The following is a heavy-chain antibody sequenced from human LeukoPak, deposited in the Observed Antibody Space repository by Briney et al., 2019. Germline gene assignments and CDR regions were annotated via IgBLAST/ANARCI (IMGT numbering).Heavy chain of an antibody. Sequence: ASVKVSCKASGYDFTKYAVQWVRQAPGQRLEWMGWINPNSGGTNYAQKLQGRVTMTTDTSTSTAYMELRSLRSDDTAVYYCARRNGDPGEVDYWGQGTLVTVSS. D-gene: IGHD1-14*01. J-gene: IGHJ4*02. CDR3: ARRNGDPGEVDY. V-gene: IGHV1-2*02. CDR1: GYDFTKYA. CDR2: INPNSGGT.